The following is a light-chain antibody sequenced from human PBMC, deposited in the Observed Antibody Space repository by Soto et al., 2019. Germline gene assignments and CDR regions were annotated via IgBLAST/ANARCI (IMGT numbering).Light chain of an antibody. Sequence: IQLTQSPSSLYASVGDRVTLTCRSSQSINIYLNLYQQKPGKAPRLLIYAASSLQSGVPSIFSGDGSRTDFTLTISSLQTEDFATYYCQQSYRSPYTFGQGTKLEI. J-gene: IGKJ2*01. CDR3: QQSYRSPYT. CDR1: QSINIY. CDR2: AAS. V-gene: IGKV1-39*01.